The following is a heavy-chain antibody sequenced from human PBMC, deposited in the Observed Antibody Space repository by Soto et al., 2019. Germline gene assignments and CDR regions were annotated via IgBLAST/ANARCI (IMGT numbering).Heavy chain of an antibody. J-gene: IGHJ6*02. CDR3: ARGHSTDWSNGVCSFFYNHEMDG. Sequence: QVQLVQSGAEVKKPGASVRVSCKASGYSFTDYHIHWVRQAPGQGLEWLGRINPKSGGTSTAQKFQGWVTRTRDRSISTVYMELARLRSDDTAVYFCARGHSTDWSNGVCSFFYNHEMDGWGQGTTVTVSS. CDR1: GYSFTDYH. D-gene: IGHD2-8*01. V-gene: IGHV1-2*04. CDR2: INPKSGGT.